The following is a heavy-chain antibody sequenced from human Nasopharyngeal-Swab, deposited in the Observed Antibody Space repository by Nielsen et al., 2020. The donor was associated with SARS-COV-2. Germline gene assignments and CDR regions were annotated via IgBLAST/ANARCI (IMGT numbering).Heavy chain of an antibody. V-gene: IGHV4-31*03. D-gene: IGHD7-27*01. CDR3: AKILRPGAGYFDS. CDR1: GGSISSGDYY. CDR2: FYRSGST. Sequence: SETLSLTCTVAGGSISSGDYYWSWIRQHPGKGLEWIGYFYRSGSTYYNPSIKSRASISADTSKNQFSLRLNYVTAADTAVYFCAKILRPGAGYFDSWGQGTLVTVSS. J-gene: IGHJ4*02.